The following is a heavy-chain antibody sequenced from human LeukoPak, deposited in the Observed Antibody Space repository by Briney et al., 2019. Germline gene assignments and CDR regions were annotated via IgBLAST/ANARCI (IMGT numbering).Heavy chain of an antibody. J-gene: IGHJ4*02. CDR2: IGGSGGGT. V-gene: IGHV3-23*01. D-gene: IGHD6-6*01. CDR3: AKPAPRPDC. CDR1: GFAFSNTW. Sequence: GGSLRLSCAASGFAFSNTWMNWVRQAPGRGLEWVSAIGGSGGGTNYADSVKGRFTISRDNSKNTLYLQMNSLRADDTAVYYCAKPAPRPDCWGQGTLVTVSS.